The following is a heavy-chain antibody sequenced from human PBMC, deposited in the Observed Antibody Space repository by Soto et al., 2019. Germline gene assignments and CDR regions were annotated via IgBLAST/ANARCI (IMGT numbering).Heavy chain of an antibody. Sequence: QVRLQESGPGLVKPSQTLSLTCTVSGGSISSAAYYWSWIRQHPGKGLEWIGYVSHSGSTYYNPSLKSRVIISVDTSKHQFSLSLTSVTAADTAVYYCAREYTYGSNFFDCWGQGARVTVSS. V-gene: IGHV4-31*03. J-gene: IGHJ4*02. CDR2: VSHSGST. CDR1: GGSISSAAYY. D-gene: IGHD5-18*01. CDR3: AREYTYGSNFFDC.